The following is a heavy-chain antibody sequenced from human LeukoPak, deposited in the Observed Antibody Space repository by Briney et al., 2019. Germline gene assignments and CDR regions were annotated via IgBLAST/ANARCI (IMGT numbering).Heavy chain of an antibody. D-gene: IGHD6-19*01. Sequence: SETLSLTCTVSGGSVSSYYWSWIRQPPGKGLEWIGYIYYSGSTNYNPSLKSRVTISVDTSKNQFSLKLSSVTAADTAVYYCARQGVQWRPPGWFDPWGQGTLVTVS. J-gene: IGHJ5*02. CDR2: IYYSGST. V-gene: IGHV4-59*08. CDR1: GGSVSSYY. CDR3: ARQGVQWRPPGWFDP.